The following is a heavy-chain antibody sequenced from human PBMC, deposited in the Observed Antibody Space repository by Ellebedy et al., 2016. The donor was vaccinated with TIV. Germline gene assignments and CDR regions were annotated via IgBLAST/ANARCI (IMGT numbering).Heavy chain of an antibody. J-gene: IGHJ5*02. CDR3: ARVRRMNWFDP. Sequence: AASVKVSCKASGHTFTTFDVIWVRQATGQGLEWMGWMNSDTGNTGYAHKFQGRITLTRNTSISTAYMELTSLRSEDTALYYCARVRRMNWFDPWGQGTLVTVSS. D-gene: IGHD1-1*01. CDR1: GHTFTTFD. V-gene: IGHV1-8*01. CDR2: MNSDTGNT.